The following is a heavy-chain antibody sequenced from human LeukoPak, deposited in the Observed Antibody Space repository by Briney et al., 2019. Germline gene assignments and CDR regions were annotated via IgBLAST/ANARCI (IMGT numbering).Heavy chain of an antibody. D-gene: IGHD6-19*01. V-gene: IGHV3-21*01. CDR2: ISSSSSYI. CDR1: GFTFSSYS. Sequence: PGGSLRLSCAASGFTFSSYSMNWVRQAPGKGLEWVSSISSSSSYIYYADSVKGRFTISRDNAKNSLYLQMNSLRAEDTAVYYCARDNTMAGTGHDYWGQGTLVTVSS. J-gene: IGHJ4*02. CDR3: ARDNTMAGTGHDY.